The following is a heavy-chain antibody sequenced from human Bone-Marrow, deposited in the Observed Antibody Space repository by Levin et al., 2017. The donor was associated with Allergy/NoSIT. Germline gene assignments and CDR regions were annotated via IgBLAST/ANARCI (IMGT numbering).Heavy chain of an antibody. CDR3: ARIYDSTGYDSRGGAFDI. J-gene: IGHJ3*02. V-gene: IGHV3-7*01. Sequence: GGSLRLSCAASVFTFDAYWMTWVRQAPGKGLEWVAKIKYDGGEKKYVDSVKGRFTIARDNAKNLLFLQMKSSRAEAAAVYYCARIYDSTGYDSRGGAFDIWGQGTTVTVSS. CDR2: IKYDGGEK. CDR1: VFTFDAYW. D-gene: IGHD3-22*01.